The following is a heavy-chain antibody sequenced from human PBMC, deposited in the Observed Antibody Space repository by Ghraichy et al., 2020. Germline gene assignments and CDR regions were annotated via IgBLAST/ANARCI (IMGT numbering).Heavy chain of an antibody. Sequence: SETLSLTCTVSGGSISSYYWSWIRQPPGKGLEWIGYIYYSGSTNYNPSLKSRVTISVDTSKNQFSLKLSSVTAADTAVYYCARAHTGDQSQIDYWGQGTLVTVSS. J-gene: IGHJ4*02. CDR2: IYYSGST. D-gene: IGHD7-27*01. CDR3: ARAHTGDQSQIDY. V-gene: IGHV4-59*08. CDR1: GGSISSYY.